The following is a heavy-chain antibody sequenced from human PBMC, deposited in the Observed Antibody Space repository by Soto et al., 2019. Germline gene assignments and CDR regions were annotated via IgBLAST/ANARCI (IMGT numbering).Heavy chain of an antibody. CDR1: GFPFSSYG. CDR3: AKGGWQYQLLLWFPFDP. V-gene: IGHV3-30*18. CDR2: ISYDGSNK. D-gene: IGHD2-2*01. J-gene: IGHJ5*02. Sequence: GGSLRLSCAASGFPFSSYGMHWVRQAPGKGLEWVAVISYDGSNKYYADSVKGRFTISRDNSKNTLYLQMNSLRAEDTAVYYCAKGGWQYQLLLWFPFDPWGQGTLVTVSS.